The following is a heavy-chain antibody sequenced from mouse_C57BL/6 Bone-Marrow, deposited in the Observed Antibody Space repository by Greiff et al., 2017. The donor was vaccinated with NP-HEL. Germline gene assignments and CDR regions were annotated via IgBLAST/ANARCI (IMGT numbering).Heavy chain of an antibody. J-gene: IGHJ3*01. CDR1: GFTFSSYA. D-gene: IGHD2-1*01. CDR3: ARVRYGNLFAY. V-gene: IGHV5-4*01. Sequence: EVQLQESGGGLVKPGGSLKLSCAASGFTFSSYAMSWVRQTPEKRLEWVATISDGGSYTYYPDNVTGRFTISRDNAKNNLYLQMSHLKSEDTAMYYCARVRYGNLFAYWGQGTLVTVSA. CDR2: ISDGGSYT.